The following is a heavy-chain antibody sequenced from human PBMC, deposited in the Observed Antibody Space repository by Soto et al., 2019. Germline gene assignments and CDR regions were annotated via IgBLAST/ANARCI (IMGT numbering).Heavy chain of an antibody. J-gene: IGHJ6*03. D-gene: IGHD3-16*01. V-gene: IGHV1-69*02. CDR3: AGGRHLGEFFCYMDV. Sequence: QVQLVQSGAEVKKPGSSVQVSCKASGGTFSSYTISWVRQAPGQGLEWMGRIIPILGIANYAQKFQGRVTITADKSTSTAYMELSSLRSEDTAVDYCAGGRHLGEFFCYMDVWGKGTMVTVSS. CDR2: IIPILGIA. CDR1: GGTFSSYT.